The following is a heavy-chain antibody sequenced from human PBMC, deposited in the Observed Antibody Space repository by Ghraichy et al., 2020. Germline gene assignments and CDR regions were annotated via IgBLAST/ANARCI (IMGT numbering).Heavy chain of an antibody. J-gene: IGHJ4*02. CDR3: AREGEKGYSGYFDL. D-gene: IGHD5-12*01. V-gene: IGHV4-4*07. Sequence: NASPSLKSRVSMSVDTSKNQVFLKLKSVTAADTAIYYCAREGEKGYSGYFDLWGQGTLVTV.